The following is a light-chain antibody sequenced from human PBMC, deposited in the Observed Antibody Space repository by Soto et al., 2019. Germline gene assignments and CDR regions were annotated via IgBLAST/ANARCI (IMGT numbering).Light chain of an antibody. CDR3: AAWDDSLNGVF. CDR1: SSNIGSNI. CDR2: SNN. J-gene: IGLJ2*01. V-gene: IGLV1-44*01. Sequence: QAVVTQPPSASGTPGQRVTISCSGSSSNIGSNIVNWYQQLPGTAPKLLIYSNNRRPSGVPDRFSGSKSGTSASLAISGLQSEDEADYYCAAWDDSLNGVFFGGGTQLTVL.